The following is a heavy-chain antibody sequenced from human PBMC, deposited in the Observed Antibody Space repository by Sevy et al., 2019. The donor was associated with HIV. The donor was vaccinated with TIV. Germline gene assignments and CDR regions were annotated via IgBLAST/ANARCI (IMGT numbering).Heavy chain of an antibody. CDR2: ISYDGTYK. J-gene: IGHJ4*02. D-gene: IGHD2-8*01. V-gene: IGHV3-30-3*01. CDR3: ARVAFSYCTNDCYHRFDY. Sequence: GGSLRLSCAVSGFGFSHYAFHWVRQAPGKGLEWVSLISYDGTYKYYADSVKGRFTISRDNSKNTLYLQMNSLRGNDTAVYYCARVAFSYCTNDCYHRFDYWGPGALVTVSS. CDR1: GFGFSHYA.